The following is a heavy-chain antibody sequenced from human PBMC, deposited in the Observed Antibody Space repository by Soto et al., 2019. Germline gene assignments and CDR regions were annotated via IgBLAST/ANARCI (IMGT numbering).Heavy chain of an antibody. D-gene: IGHD3-3*02. CDR1: GDSIHRSHW. V-gene: IGHV4-4*02. CDR3: AARHFWCGAWTQRRLDY. Sequence: PSETLSLTCAVSGDSIHRSHWWSWVRQPPGKGLAWIGQISHSGSPNNNPSLTSRVTISVAETKNRFALKLTSGTDADTAVYYCAARHFWCGAWTQRRLDYWGQGTLVTVSS. J-gene: IGHJ4*02. CDR2: ISHSGSP.